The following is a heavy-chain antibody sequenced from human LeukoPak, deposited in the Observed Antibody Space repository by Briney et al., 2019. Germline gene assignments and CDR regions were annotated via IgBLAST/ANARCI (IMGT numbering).Heavy chain of an antibody. D-gene: IGHD6-25*01. CDR1: GFTFSRYA. Sequence: PGGSLRLSCAASGFTFSRYAMHWVRQAPGKGLEWVAVISYDGSNKYYADSVKGRFTISRDNSKNTLYLQMNSLRAEDTAVYYCARDFELGAKQRLAIPFDYWGQGTLVTVSS. J-gene: IGHJ4*02. CDR2: ISYDGSNK. V-gene: IGHV3-30*04. CDR3: ARDFELGAKQRLAIPFDY.